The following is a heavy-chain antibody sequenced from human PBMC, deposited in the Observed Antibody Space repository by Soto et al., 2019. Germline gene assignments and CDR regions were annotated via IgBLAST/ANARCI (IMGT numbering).Heavy chain of an antibody. D-gene: IGHD2-15*01. CDR3: ARDVRYCSGGSCEPGGWFDP. CDR2: INHSGST. CDR1: GGSFSGYY. V-gene: IGHV4-34*01. J-gene: IGHJ5*02. Sequence: QVQLQQWGAGLLKPSETLSLTCAVYGGSFSGYYWSWIRQPPGKGLEWIGEINHSGSTNYNPSLKSRRTVSVDTSNNQFSLQLSSVTAAGTAVDYCARDVRYCSGGSCEPGGWFDPWGQGNLVTVSS.